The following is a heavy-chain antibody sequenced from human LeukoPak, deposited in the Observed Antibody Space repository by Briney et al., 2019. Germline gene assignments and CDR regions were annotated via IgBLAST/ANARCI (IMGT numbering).Heavy chain of an antibody. CDR2: INHSGST. CDR1: GGSFSGYY. Sequence: PSETLSLTCAVYGGSFSGYYWSWIRQPPGKGLEWIGEINHSGSTNYNPSLKSRVTISVDTSKNQFSLKLSSVTAADTAVYYCARASGGYDFWRPMSFWGQGTLVTVSS. CDR3: ARASGGYDFWRPMSF. J-gene: IGHJ4*02. D-gene: IGHD3-3*01. V-gene: IGHV4-34*01.